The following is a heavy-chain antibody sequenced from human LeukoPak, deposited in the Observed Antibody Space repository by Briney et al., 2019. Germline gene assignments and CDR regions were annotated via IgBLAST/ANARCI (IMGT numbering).Heavy chain of an antibody. CDR2: INHSGST. J-gene: IGHJ4*02. CDR3: ARGSGITPHDY. D-gene: IGHD3-10*01. V-gene: IGHV4-34*01. CDR1: GGSFSGYY. Sequence: SETLSLTCAVYGGSFSGYYWNWIRQPPGKGLEWIGEINHSGSTNYNPSLKSRVTISVDTSKNQFSLKLSSVTAADTAVYYCARGSGITPHDYWGQGTLVTVSS.